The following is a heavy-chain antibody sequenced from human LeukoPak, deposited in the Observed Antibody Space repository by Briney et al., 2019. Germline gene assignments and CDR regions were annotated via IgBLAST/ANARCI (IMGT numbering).Heavy chain of an antibody. Sequence: GASVKVSCKASGYTFTSYGISWVRQAPGQGLEWMGWISAYNGNTSYAQKLQGRVTMTTDTSTSTAYMELRSLRSDDTAVYYCARDLLRFLEWLTARYYYGMDVWGQGTTVTVSS. CDR1: GYTFTSYG. CDR2: ISAYNGNT. J-gene: IGHJ6*02. V-gene: IGHV1-18*01. D-gene: IGHD3-3*01. CDR3: ARDLLRFLEWLTARYYYGMDV.